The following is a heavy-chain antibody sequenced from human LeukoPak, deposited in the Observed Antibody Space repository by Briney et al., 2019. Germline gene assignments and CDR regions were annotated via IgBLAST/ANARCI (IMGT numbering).Heavy chain of an antibody. J-gene: IGHJ4*02. CDR3: ARSIMEMRSLKHFFDY. CDR2: ISGSDDST. CDR1: GFAFTNYA. D-gene: IGHD6-6*01. V-gene: IGHV3-23*01. Sequence: GGSLRLSCAASGFAFTNYALTWVRQAPGKGLEWVSCISGSDDSTVYTDSVKGRFTISRDNSKNTLYLQMNSLRDEDTAIYYCARSIMEMRSLKHFFDYWGQGAPVTVSS.